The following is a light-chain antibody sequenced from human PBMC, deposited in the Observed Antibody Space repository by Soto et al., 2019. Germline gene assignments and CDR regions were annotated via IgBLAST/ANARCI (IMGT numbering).Light chain of an antibody. V-gene: IGKV3D-20*02. J-gene: IGKJ5*01. Sequence: EIVLTQSPGTLSLSPGERATLSCRASQSVTSNYLAWYQQKPGQAPRLLVYGASNRATGVPVRFSGSGSGTVFTLTIGSLEPEDSAVYYCQQRKHWPPITFGQG. CDR2: GAS. CDR3: QQRKHWPPIT. CDR1: QSVTSNY.